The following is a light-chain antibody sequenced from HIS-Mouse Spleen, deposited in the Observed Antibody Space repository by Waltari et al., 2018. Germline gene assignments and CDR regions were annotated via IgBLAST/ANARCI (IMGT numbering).Light chain of an antibody. CDR3: QQLNSYPWT. CDR2: AAS. CDR1: QGISSY. J-gene: IGKJ1*01. Sequence: DIQLTQSPSFLPASVGDRLTITCRASQGISSYLAWYQQKPGKAPKLLIYAASTLQSGVPSRFSGSGSGTEFTLTISSLQPEDFATYYCQQLNSYPWTFGQGTKVEIK. V-gene: IGKV1-9*01.